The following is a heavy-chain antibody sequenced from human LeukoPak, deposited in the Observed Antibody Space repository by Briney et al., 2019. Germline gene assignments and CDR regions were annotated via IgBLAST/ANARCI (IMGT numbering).Heavy chain of an antibody. V-gene: IGHV4-34*01. J-gene: IGHJ4*02. CDR1: GGSFSGYY. CDR2: INHSGST. Sequence: PSETLSLTCAVYGGSFSGYYCSWIRQPPGKGLEWIGEINHSGSTNYNPSLKSRVTISVDTSKNQFSLKLSSVTAADTAVYYCARKAKNYYGSGSYYIQYYFDYWGQGTLVTVYS. D-gene: IGHD3-10*01. CDR3: ARKAKNYYGSGSYYIQYYFDY.